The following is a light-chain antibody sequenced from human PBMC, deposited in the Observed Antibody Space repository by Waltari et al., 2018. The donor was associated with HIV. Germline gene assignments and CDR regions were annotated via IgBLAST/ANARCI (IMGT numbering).Light chain of an antibody. Sequence: DIVMTQSPDSLAVSLGERATINCKSRQTVLYSPNNKNYLAWYQQKPGHTPRLLIYWASTRESGVPDRFSGSGSRTDFTLTISSLQAEDVAVYYCHQYASPPWTFGQGTKVEIK. CDR2: WAS. CDR1: QTVLYSPNNKNY. J-gene: IGKJ1*01. V-gene: IGKV4-1*01. CDR3: HQYASPPWT.